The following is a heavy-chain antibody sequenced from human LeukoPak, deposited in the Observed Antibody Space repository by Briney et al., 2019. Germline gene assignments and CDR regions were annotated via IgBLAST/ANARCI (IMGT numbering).Heavy chain of an antibody. CDR2: IYYSGST. D-gene: IGHD3-3*01. CDR1: GGSISSGDYY. CDR3: ARADTIFGVAYGDAFDI. V-gene: IGHV4-30-4*08. Sequence: SQTLSLTCTVSGGSISSGDYYWSWIRQPPGKGLEWIGYIYYSGSTYYNPSLKSRVTISVDTSKNQFSLKLCSVTAADTAVYYCARADTIFGVAYGDAFDIWGQGTMVTVSS. J-gene: IGHJ3*02.